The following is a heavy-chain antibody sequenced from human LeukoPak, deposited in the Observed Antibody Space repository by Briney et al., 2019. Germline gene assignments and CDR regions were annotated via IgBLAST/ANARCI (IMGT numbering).Heavy chain of an antibody. J-gene: IGHJ6*03. D-gene: IGHD3-16*01. CDR1: GGSIRSSSYY. CDR3: ARETSQKGAHYMDV. CDR2: IYYTGST. Sequence: PSETLSLTCTVSGGSIRSSSYYWGWLRQPPGKGLEWIGSIYYTGSTYYNPSLKSRVTISVDTSKNQFSLKLSSVTAADTAVYYCARETSQKGAHYMDVWGKGTTVTISS. V-gene: IGHV4-39*07.